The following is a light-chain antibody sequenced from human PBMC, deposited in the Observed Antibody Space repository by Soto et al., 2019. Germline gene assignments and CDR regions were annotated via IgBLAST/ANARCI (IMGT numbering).Light chain of an antibody. CDR1: SSDVGGYNY. V-gene: IGLV2-14*01. CDR3: SSYTSSSTLVV. Sequence: QSALTQPASVSGSPGQSITISCTGTSSDVGGYNYVSWYQQHPGKAPKLMIYEVSNRPSGVSNRFSGSKSGNTASLTISGLQAEDDAYYYCSSYTSSSTLVVFGGGTKLTVL. J-gene: IGLJ2*01. CDR2: EVS.